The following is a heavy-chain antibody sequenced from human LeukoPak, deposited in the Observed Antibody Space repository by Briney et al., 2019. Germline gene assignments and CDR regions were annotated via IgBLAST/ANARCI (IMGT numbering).Heavy chain of an antibody. J-gene: IGHJ4*02. CDR2: ISAYTGNT. Sequence: ASVKVSCKASGYTFTNYGVSWVRQDPGQGLEWMGWISAYTGNTNYAQKLQGRVTMTTDTSTSTAYMELRSLRSDDTAVYYCARSGVGYFYDSSGYYPLDYWGQETLVTVSS. V-gene: IGHV1-18*01. CDR3: ARSGVGYFYDSSGYYPLDY. CDR1: GYTFTNYG. D-gene: IGHD3-22*01.